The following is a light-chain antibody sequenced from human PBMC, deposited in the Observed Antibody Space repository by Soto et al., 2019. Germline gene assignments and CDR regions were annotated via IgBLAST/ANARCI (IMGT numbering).Light chain of an antibody. CDR1: QDIKNY. CDR3: QQYHSYPLT. CDR2: AAS. J-gene: IGKJ4*01. V-gene: IGKV1-16*02. Sequence: DIPMTQSPSSLSASVGDTVTITCRTSQDIKNYLAWFQQKPGNAPKSLIFAASSWQTGVPSKFIGTGSGTDFTLTISSLEAEDVATYFCQQYHSYPLTFGGGTKVEIK.